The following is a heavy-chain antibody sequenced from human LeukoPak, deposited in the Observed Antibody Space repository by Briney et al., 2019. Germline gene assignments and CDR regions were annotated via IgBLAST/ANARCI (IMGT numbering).Heavy chain of an antibody. V-gene: IGHV3-53*01. D-gene: IGHD6-19*01. J-gene: IGHJ4*02. CDR2: ISTSGTT. CDR1: GFTVSTNY. CDR3: AKIRSDTRGWYEFDY. Sequence: PGGSLRLSCAASGFTVSTNYMSWVRQVSGEGLEFVSLISTSGTTDYADSVKGRFTISSDNSKNTLYLQMNSLRAEDSAVYYCAKIRSDTRGWYEFDYWGQGTLVTVSS.